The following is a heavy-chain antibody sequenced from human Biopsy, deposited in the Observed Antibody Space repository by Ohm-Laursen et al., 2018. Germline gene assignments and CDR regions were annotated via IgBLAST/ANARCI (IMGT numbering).Heavy chain of an antibody. J-gene: IGHJ1*01. V-gene: IGHV4-59*11. CDR1: GGSFTGHY. CDR3: ARGLNEYGGLYFPH. D-gene: IGHD4-23*01. CDR2: ISHTGYT. Sequence: SETLSLTCTVSGGSFTGHYWTWIRQPPGKGLEWIGHISHTGYTSYKSSLKSRVTISLDTPRKHFSLRLTSLAAADTAVYYCARGLNEYGGLYFPHWGQGTLVTVSS.